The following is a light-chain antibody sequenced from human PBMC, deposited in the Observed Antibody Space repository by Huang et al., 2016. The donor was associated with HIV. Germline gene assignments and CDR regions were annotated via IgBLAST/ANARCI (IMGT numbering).Light chain of an antibody. V-gene: IGKV1-NL1*01. J-gene: IGKJ2*01. CDR3: QQYYGTPPNT. Sequence: DIQMTQSPSSLSVSVGDSVTITCRASQGLSTSLAWYQQKPGKAPKLLLYSASRLESWVPPRFSGSGSGTDYTLTISSLQPEDFATYYCQQYYGTPPNTFGQGTKLEIK. CDR1: QGLSTS. CDR2: SAS.